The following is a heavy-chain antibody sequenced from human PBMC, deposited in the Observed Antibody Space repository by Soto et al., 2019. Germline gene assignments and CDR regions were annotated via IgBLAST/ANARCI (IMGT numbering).Heavy chain of an antibody. CDR2: ISYDGSNK. Sequence: QVQLVESGGGVVQPGRSLRLSCAASGFTFISYAMHWVRQAPGKGLEWVAVISYDGSNKYYADSVKGRFTISRDNSENTLLLQMNGMRAQDTAVNYCATTWRLDAFDIWGQGTMVTVS. J-gene: IGHJ3*02. V-gene: IGHV3-30-3*01. CDR3: ATTWRLDAFDI. D-gene: IGHD3-16*01. CDR1: GFTFISYA.